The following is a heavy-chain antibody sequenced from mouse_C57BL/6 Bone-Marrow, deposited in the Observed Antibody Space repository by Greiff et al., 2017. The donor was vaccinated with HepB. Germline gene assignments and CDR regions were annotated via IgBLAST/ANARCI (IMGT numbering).Heavy chain of an antibody. CDR3: ARERGYGPFAY. J-gene: IGHJ3*01. Sequence: QVQMQQSGAELARPGASVKLSCKASGYTFTSYGISWVKQRTGQGLEWIGEIYPRSGNTYYNEKFKGKATLTADKSSSTAYMELRSLTSEDSAVYFCARERGYGPFAYWGQGTLVTVSA. CDR1: GYTFTSYG. CDR2: IYPRSGNT. V-gene: IGHV1-81*01. D-gene: IGHD2-2*01.